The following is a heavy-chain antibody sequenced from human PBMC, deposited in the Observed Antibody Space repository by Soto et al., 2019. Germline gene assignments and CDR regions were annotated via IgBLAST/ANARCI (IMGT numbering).Heavy chain of an antibody. Sequence: EVQLVESGGGLVKPGGSLRLSCAASGFTFSNAWMNWVRQAPGKGLEWVGRIKSKTDGGTTDYAAPVKGRFTISRDDSKNTLYLQMNSLKTEDTVVYYCTTFPFGVVITTYDFCGQGTLVTVSS. J-gene: IGHJ4*02. V-gene: IGHV3-15*07. D-gene: IGHD3-3*01. CDR2: IKSKTDGGTT. CDR1: GFTFSNAW. CDR3: TTFPFGVVITTYDF.